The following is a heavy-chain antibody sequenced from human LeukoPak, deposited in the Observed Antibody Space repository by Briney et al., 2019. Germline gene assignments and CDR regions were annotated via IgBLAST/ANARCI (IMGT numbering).Heavy chain of an antibody. CDR2: IYHSGST. D-gene: IGHD6-13*01. V-gene: IGHV4-30-2*01. CDR3: ARGSLGYSSIWYYRIDAFDI. Sequence: SETLSLTCTVSGGSISSGGYYWSWIRQPPGKGLEWIGYIYHSGSTYYNPSLKSRVTISVDRSKNQFSLKLSSVTAADTAVYYCARGSLGYSSIWYYRIDAFDIWGQGTMVTVSS. J-gene: IGHJ3*02. CDR1: GGSISSGGYY.